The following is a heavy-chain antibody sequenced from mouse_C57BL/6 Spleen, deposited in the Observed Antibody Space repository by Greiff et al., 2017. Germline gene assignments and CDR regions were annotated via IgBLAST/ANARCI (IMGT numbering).Heavy chain of an antibody. Sequence: QVTLKVSGPELVKPGASVKISCKASGYAFSSSWMNWVKQRPGKGLEWIGRIYPGDGDTNYNGKFKGKATLTADKSSSTAYMQLSSLTSEDSAVYFCARESDYYGSSPYWYFDVWGTGTTVTVSS. CDR3: ARESDYYGSSPYWYFDV. CDR1: GYAFSSSW. D-gene: IGHD1-1*01. V-gene: IGHV1-82*01. CDR2: IYPGDGDT. J-gene: IGHJ1*03.